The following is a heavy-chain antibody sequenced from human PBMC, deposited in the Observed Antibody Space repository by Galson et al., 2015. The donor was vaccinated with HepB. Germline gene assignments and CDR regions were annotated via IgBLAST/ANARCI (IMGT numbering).Heavy chain of an antibody. Sequence: SLRLSCAASGFTFDDYAMHWVRQAPGKGLEWVSGISWNSGSIGYADSVKGRFTISRDNAKNSLYLQMNSLRTEDTALYYCAKEGAGYSSQRPRYYYYYYMDVWGKGTTVTVSS. V-gene: IGHV3-9*01. D-gene: IGHD6-19*01. CDR1: GFTFDDYA. CDR3: AKEGAGYSSQRPRYYYYYYMDV. CDR2: ISWNSGSI. J-gene: IGHJ6*03.